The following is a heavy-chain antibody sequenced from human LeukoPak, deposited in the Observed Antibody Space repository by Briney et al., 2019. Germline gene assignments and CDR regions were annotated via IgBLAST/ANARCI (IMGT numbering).Heavy chain of an antibody. Sequence: SETLSLTCTVSGGSISSYYWSWIRQPPGKGLEWIGYIYYSGSTNYNPSLKSRVTISVDTSKNQFSLKLSSVTAADTAVYYCARWGTGQGYCSGGSCYRPYYYYGMDVWGQGTTVTVSS. CDR2: IYYSGST. CDR1: GGSISSYY. J-gene: IGHJ6*02. V-gene: IGHV4-59*08. D-gene: IGHD2-15*01. CDR3: ARWGTGQGYCSGGSCYRPYYYYGMDV.